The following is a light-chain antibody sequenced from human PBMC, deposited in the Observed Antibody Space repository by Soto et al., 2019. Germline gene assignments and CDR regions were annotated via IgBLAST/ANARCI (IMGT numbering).Light chain of an antibody. V-gene: IGKV3-20*01. Sequence: DIVLPQSPGTLSLSQVERATLSCRASRSFASSYLGWYQQKPGQAPRLLLYAASKRATGIPDRFSGSGSVTDFTRTINRLEPEESAVYYCQQYGSSPPYTFGQGTKVEI. CDR2: AAS. J-gene: IGKJ2*01. CDR1: RSFASSY. CDR3: QQYGSSPPYT.